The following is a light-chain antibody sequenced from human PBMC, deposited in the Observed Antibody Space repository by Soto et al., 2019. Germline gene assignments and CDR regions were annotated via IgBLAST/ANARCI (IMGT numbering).Light chain of an antibody. CDR1: QGIRND. CDR3: LQKYFYPFT. J-gene: IGKJ3*01. V-gene: IGKV1-6*01. CDR2: AAS. Sequence: ATQMTQSPSSLSASVGDRVTITCRASQGIRNDLDWFQQKPGKAPKLLIYAASNLQSGVPARFSGSGSGTDFTLTISSLQPEYFATYYCLQKYFYPFTFGPGTKVDIK.